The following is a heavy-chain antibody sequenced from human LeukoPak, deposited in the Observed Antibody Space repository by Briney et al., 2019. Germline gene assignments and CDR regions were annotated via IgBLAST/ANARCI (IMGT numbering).Heavy chain of an antibody. V-gene: IGHV3-48*03. CDR2: ISSSGSTI. CDR3: ARALIGWFGELTKDGSGAFDI. Sequence: GGSLRLSCAASGFTFSSYEMNWVRQAPGKGLEWVSYISSSGSTIYYAGFVKGRFTISRDNAKNALYLQMNSLRAEDTAVYYCARALIGWFGELTKDGSGAFDIWGQGTMVTASS. CDR1: GFTFSSYE. J-gene: IGHJ3*02. D-gene: IGHD3-10*01.